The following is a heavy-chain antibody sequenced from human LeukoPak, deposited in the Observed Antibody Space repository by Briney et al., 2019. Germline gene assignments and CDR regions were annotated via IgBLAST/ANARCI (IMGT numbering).Heavy chain of an antibody. CDR1: GFTFDDYA. V-gene: IGHV3-9*03. D-gene: IGHD3-3*01. J-gene: IGHJ4*02. CDR3: AKTAYYDFWSGYSYFDY. Sequence: PGGSLRLSCAASGFTFDDYAMHWVRQAPGKGLEWVSGISWNSGSIGYADSVKSRFTISRDNAKNSLYLQMNSLRAEDMALYYCAKTAYYDFWSGYSYFDYWGQGTLVTVSS. CDR2: ISWNSGSI.